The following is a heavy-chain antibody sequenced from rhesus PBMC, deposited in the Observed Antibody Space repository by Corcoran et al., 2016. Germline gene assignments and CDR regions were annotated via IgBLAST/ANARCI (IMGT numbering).Heavy chain of an antibody. CDR2: IYGSGGSN. J-gene: IGHJ1*01. V-gene: IGHV4S14*01. D-gene: IGHD6-43*01. CDR1: GGSISGYYY. Sequence: QVQLQESGPGLVKPSETLSLTCAVSGGSISGYYYWSWIRQPQGKGLEWIGSIYGSGGSNYLNRSLKSRVTLSVDTSKNQFSLKLSSVTAADTAVYYCASWYSSSYDYFEFWGQGALVTVSS. CDR3: ASWYSSSYDYFEF.